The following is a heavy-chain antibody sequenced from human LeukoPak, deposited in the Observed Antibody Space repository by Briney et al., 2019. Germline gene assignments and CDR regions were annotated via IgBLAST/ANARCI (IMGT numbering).Heavy chain of an antibody. CDR2: ISGSGVYT. D-gene: IGHD2-15*01. CDR3: AKAQGLCSGGSCYPRAYSFDY. J-gene: IGHJ4*02. Sequence: GGSLRLSCAASGFTFSSHAMTWVRQAPGKGLEWVSAISGSGVYTYYADSVKGRLTISRDNSKNTLYLQINSLRADDTAVYYCAKAQGLCSGGSCYPRAYSFDYWGQGILVTVSS. CDR1: GFTFSSHA. V-gene: IGHV3-23*01.